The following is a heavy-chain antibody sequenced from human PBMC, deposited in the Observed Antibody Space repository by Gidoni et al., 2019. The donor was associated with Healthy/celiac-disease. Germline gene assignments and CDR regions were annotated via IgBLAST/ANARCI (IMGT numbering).Heavy chain of an antibody. D-gene: IGHD1-26*01. Sequence: QVQLVQSGAEVKKPGSSVKVSCTASGGTFSSYAISWVRQAPGQGLAWMGGIIPIFGTANYAQKFQGRVTITADKSTNTAYMKLSSLRSEDTAVYYCARVGIVGGNKVDYWGQGTLVTVSS. V-gene: IGHV1-69*06. CDR3: ARVGIVGGNKVDY. CDR1: GGTFSSYA. CDR2: IIPIFGTA. J-gene: IGHJ4*02.